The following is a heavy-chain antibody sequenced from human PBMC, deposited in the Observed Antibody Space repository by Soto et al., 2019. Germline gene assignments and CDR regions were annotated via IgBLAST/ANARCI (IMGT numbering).Heavy chain of an antibody. CDR1: GFTVSSNY. J-gene: IGHJ6*04. V-gene: IGHV3-53*01. CDR3: GRDDRIQLGEYYYYYGMDV. CDR2: SYSGGST. Sequence: WLSLRLSCSASGFTVSSNYMSWVRQAPGKGLEWVSVSYSGGSTYYADSVKGRCTISRDNSKNTLYLQMNSLRAEDTAVYYCGRDDRIQLGEYYYYYGMDVWGEGTTVTVSS. D-gene: IGHD5-18*01.